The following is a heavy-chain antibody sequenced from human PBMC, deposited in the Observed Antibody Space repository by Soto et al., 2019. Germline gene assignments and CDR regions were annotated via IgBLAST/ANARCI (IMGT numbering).Heavy chain of an antibody. D-gene: IGHD3-10*01. Sequence: GASVKVSCKASGYNFNGYDVHWVRQASGQGLEWMGWINPNSGNTGYAEKFQGRVTLTRNSSISTDYMELRSLRFEDTAVYYCARADGSSHDAFDIWGQGPMATVSS. CDR3: ARADGSSHDAFDI. CDR1: GYNFNGYD. V-gene: IGHV1-8*01. CDR2: INPNSGNT. J-gene: IGHJ3*02.